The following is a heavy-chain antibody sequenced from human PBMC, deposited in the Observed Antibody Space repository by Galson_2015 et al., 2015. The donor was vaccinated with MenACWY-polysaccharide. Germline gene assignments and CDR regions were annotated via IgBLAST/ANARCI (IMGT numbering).Heavy chain of an antibody. D-gene: IGHD5-18*01. Sequence: SLRLSCATSGFSFNSYSINWVRQAPGKGLEWVSSISSGGNFIYYTDSVKGRFTISRDNSKNTLDPQMNSLRAEDTAVYYCAKTRGGDTASDSWGQGTLVTVSS. J-gene: IGHJ4*02. V-gene: IGHV3-21*04. CDR3: AKTRGGDTASDS. CDR2: ISSGGNFI. CDR1: GFSFNSYS.